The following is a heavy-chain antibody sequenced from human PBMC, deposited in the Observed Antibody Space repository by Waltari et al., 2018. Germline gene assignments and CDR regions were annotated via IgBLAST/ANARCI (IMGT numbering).Heavy chain of an antibody. J-gene: IGHJ3*02. D-gene: IGHD6-6*01. CDR3: AAADSSSYAFDI. Sequence: QMQLVQSGPEVKKPGTSVKVSGKASGFTCTSSAMQWVRQASGQRLEWIGWIVVGSGNTNYAQKFQERVTITRDMSTSTAYMELSSLRSEDTAVYYCAAADSSSYAFDIWGQGTMVTVSS. V-gene: IGHV1-58*02. CDR2: IVVGSGNT. CDR1: GFTCTSSA.